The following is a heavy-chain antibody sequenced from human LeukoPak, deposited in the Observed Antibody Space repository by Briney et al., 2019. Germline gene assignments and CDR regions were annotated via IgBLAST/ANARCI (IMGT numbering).Heavy chain of an antibody. D-gene: IGHD2-15*01. CDR1: GGSISGYT. CDR3: ARSHLNCSGGSCYPPKYNWFDP. CDR2: IYSSGNT. Sequence: SETLSLTCTVNGGSISGYTWNWIRQPAGKGLEWIGLIYSSGNTNSNPSLKSRVTISVDTSKNQFSLKLSSVTAADTAVYYCARSHLNCSGGSCYPPKYNWFDPWGQGTLVTVSS. V-gene: IGHV4-59*10. J-gene: IGHJ5*02.